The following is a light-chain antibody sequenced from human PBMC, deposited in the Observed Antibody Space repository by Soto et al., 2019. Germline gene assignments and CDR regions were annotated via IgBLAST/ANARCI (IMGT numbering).Light chain of an antibody. CDR3: QHYDNLPRYT. V-gene: IGKV1-33*01. Sequence: DIQMTQSPSSLSTSVGERVTITCQASQDISNSLNWYQQKPGKAPNLLIYEASKLQTGVPSRFSGGGSGTHFTVTISNLQPEDIATYYCQHYDNLPRYTFGRGTKLEIK. J-gene: IGKJ2*01. CDR2: EAS. CDR1: QDISNS.